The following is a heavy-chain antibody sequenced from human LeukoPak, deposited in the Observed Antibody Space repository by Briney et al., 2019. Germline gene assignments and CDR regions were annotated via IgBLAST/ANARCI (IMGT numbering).Heavy chain of an antibody. CDR2: ISAYNGNT. D-gene: IGHD5-18*01. J-gene: IGHJ4*02. V-gene: IGHV1-18*01. CDR3: VRDLGVDTSMIFFDF. CDR1: GYSFTSFG. Sequence: ASVKVPCKASGYSFTSFGISWVRQAPGQGPEWMGWISAYNGNTNYVQKFQGRVTMTTDTSTSTAYMELRSLRSDDTAVFYCVRDLGVDTSMIFFDFWGQGTLVTVSS.